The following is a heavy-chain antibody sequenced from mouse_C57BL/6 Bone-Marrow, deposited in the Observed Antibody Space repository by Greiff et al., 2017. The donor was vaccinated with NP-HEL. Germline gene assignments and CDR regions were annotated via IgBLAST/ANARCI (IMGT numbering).Heavy chain of an antibody. Sequence: DVKLVESGGGLVQPGGSLKLSCAASGFTFSDYYMYWVRQTPEQRLEWVAYISNGGGSTYYPDTVKGRFTISRDNAKNTLYLQMSRLKSEDTAMYYCARRYYDYDVMDYWGQGTSVTVSS. CDR2: ISNGGGST. V-gene: IGHV5-12*01. CDR3: ARRYYDYDVMDY. J-gene: IGHJ4*01. CDR1: GFTFSDYY. D-gene: IGHD1-1*02.